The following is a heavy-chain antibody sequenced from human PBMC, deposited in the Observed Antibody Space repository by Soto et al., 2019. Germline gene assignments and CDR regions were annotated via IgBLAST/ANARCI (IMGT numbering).Heavy chain of an antibody. D-gene: IGHD2-21*01. CDR2: ISYDGSNK. J-gene: IGHJ6*03. CDR1: GFTFSSYG. Sequence: QVQLVESGGGAVQPGRSLRLSCAASGFTFSSYGMHWVRQAPGKGLEWVAVISYDGSNKYYADSVKGRLTISRDNSKNTLYLQMNSLRAEDTAVYYCAKELDSDYYYLDVWGKGTTVTVSS. V-gene: IGHV3-30*18. CDR3: AKELDSDYYYLDV.